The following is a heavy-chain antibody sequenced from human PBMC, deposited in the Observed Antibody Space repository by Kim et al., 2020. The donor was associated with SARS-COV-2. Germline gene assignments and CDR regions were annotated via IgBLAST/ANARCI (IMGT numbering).Heavy chain of an antibody. J-gene: IGHJ4*02. D-gene: IGHD2-15*01. V-gene: IGHV3-30*02. CDR3: VKEAAFTTVVVDYYFDF. Sequence: VESRFTISRDNSKNTLYLQINNLVAEDTALYYCVKEAAFTTVVVDYYFDFWGQGTLVTVSS.